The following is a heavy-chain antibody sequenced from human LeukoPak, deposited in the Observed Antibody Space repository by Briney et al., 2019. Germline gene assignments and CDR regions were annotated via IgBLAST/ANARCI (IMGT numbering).Heavy chain of an antibody. CDR3: ARDRTDSSGYRIDY. D-gene: IGHD3-22*01. CDR2: IYYSGST. V-gene: IGHV4-59*12. Sequence: SETLSLTCTVSGGSISSYYWSWIRQPPGKGLEWIGYIYYSGSTNYNPSLKSRVTMSVDTSKNQFSLKLSSVTAADTAVYYCARDRTDSSGYRIDYWGQGTLVTVSS. J-gene: IGHJ4*02. CDR1: GGSISSYY.